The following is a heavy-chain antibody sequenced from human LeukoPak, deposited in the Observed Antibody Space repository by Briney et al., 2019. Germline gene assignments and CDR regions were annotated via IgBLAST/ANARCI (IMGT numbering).Heavy chain of an antibody. D-gene: IGHD2-2*01. Sequence: GGSLRLSCAVSGLTFSSYAMTWVRQAPGKGLEWVSAISGSGGGTYYADSVKGRFTISRDNSKNTLYLQMNSLRAEDTAVYYCAKDFREGYQLLWVGNWFDPWGQGTLVTVSS. J-gene: IGHJ5*02. CDR3: AKDFREGYQLLWVGNWFDP. CDR2: ISGSGGGT. V-gene: IGHV3-23*01. CDR1: GLTFSSYA.